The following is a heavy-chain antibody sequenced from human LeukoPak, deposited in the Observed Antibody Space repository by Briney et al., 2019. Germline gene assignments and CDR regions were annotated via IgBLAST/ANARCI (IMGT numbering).Heavy chain of an antibody. D-gene: IGHD3-10*01. V-gene: IGHV1-18*01. Sequence: GASVKVSCKSSGYTFTTSGLAWVRQAPGQGLEWMGWINPFNDITDYAQTFKGRVTMTTDTSTTTAYMELRSLKSDDTAVYYCARDVGRYYYGSGSPFDYWGQGTLVTVSS. J-gene: IGHJ4*02. CDR2: INPFNDIT. CDR3: ARDVGRYYYGSGSPFDY. CDR1: GYTFTTSG.